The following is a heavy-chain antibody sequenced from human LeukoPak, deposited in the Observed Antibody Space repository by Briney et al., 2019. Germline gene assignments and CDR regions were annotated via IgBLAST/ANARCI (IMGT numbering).Heavy chain of an antibody. J-gene: IGHJ4*02. D-gene: IGHD4-11*01. CDR1: GYTFTGYD. CDR3: ARGRYSNYEGLGSFDY. CDR2: MNPNSGNT. V-gene: IGHV1-8*01. Sequence: ASVKVSCKASGYTFTGYDINWVRQATGQGLEWMGWMNPNSGNTGYAQKFQGRVTITRNTSISTAYMELSSLRSEDTAVYYCARGRYSNYEGLGSFDYWGQGTLVTVSS.